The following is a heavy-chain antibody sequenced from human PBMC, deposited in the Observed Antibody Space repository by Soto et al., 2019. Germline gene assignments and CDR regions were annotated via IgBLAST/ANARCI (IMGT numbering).Heavy chain of an antibody. Sequence: EVQLLESGGGLVEPGGSLRLSCAASGFTFSNYAMNWVRQAPGKGLEWVSAISGSGGSTYYADFVKGRFTISRDNSKNTLYVQMNSLRAEDTAVYYCTKNALQGAVVGPSWFDPWGQGTLVTVSS. CDR1: GFTFSNYA. D-gene: IGHD6-19*01. J-gene: IGHJ5*02. CDR2: ISGSGGST. CDR3: TKNALQGAVVGPSWFDP. V-gene: IGHV3-23*01.